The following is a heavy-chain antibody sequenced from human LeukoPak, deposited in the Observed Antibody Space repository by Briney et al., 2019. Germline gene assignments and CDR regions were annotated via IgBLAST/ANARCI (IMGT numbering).Heavy chain of an antibody. CDR3: ARDHSSGWYPRGNVFDM. D-gene: IGHD6-19*01. Sequence: SETLSLTCTVSGGSISSGGYSWSWIRQPPGKGLEWIGYIYYSGSTYYNPSLKSRVTISVDTSKNQFSLKLSSVTAADTAVYYCARDHSSGWYPRGNVFDMWGQGTMVTVSS. J-gene: IGHJ3*02. CDR1: GGSISSGGYS. V-gene: IGHV4-30-4*07. CDR2: IYYSGST.